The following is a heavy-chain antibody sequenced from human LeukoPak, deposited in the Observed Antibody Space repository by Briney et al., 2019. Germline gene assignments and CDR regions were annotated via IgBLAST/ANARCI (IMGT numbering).Heavy chain of an antibody. CDR1: GGSISSYY. Sequence: NPSETLSLTCTVSGGSISSYYWSWIRQPPGKGLEWIGYIYYSGSTNYNPSLKSRVTISVDTSKNQFSLKLSSVTAADTAVYYSARTTGYSSPGDIWGQGTMVTVSS. CDR2: IYYSGST. D-gene: IGHD6-19*01. CDR3: ARTTGYSSPGDI. V-gene: IGHV4-59*08. J-gene: IGHJ3*02.